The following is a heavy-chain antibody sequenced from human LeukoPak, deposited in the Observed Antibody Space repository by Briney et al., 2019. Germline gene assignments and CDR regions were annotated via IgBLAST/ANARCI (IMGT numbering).Heavy chain of an antibody. CDR1: GFMFDVYA. CDR3: AREQFSHTSNYFDN. D-gene: IGHD5-24*01. V-gene: IGHV3-43*02. CDR2: ISADGGST. Sequence: GGSLRLSCAASGFMFDVYAMHWVRQAPGKGLEWVSLISADGGSTFYADSVKGPFTISRDNNNNSLSLQMNSLTTEDTAFYYCAREQFSHTSNYFDNWGQGLLVTVSS. J-gene: IGHJ4*02.